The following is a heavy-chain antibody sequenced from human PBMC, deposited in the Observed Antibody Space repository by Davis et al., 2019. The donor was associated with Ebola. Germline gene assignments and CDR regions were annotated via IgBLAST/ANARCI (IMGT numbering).Heavy chain of an antibody. J-gene: IGHJ6*03. D-gene: IGHD3-16*02. Sequence: PGGSLRLSCAASGFAFSSYAMSWVRQAPGKGLEWVSTISYSGIGTYYADSVKGRFTISRDISKNTLYLQMNSLRDEDTAVYYCAKGGFYLYMDVWGKGTTVTVSS. CDR2: ISYSGIGT. CDR1: GFAFSSYA. V-gene: IGHV3-23*01. CDR3: AKGGFYLYMDV.